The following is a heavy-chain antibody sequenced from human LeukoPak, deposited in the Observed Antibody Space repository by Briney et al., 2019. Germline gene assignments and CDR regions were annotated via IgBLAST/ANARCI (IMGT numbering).Heavy chain of an antibody. Sequence: ASVKVSCKASGCTFTGYYMHWVRQAPGQGLEWMGWINPNSGGTNYAQKFQGRVTMTRDTSISTAYMELSRLRSDDTAVYYCARVREVGSSWVDYWGQGTLVTVSS. CDR2: INPNSGGT. V-gene: IGHV1-2*02. J-gene: IGHJ4*02. CDR1: GCTFTGYY. D-gene: IGHD6-13*01. CDR3: ARVREVGSSWVDY.